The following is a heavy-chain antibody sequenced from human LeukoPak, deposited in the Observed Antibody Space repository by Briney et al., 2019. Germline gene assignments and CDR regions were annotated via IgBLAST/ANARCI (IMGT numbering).Heavy chain of an antibody. Sequence: ASVKVSCKASGGTFSSYAISWVRQAPGQGLEWMGRIIPIFGTANYAQKFQGRVTITTDESTSTAYMELSSLRSEDTAVYYCARDRGCSYGYRFYYYYMDVWGKGTTVTVSS. CDR3: ARDRGCSYGYRFYYYYMDV. CDR1: GGTFSSYA. J-gene: IGHJ6*03. D-gene: IGHD5-18*01. V-gene: IGHV1-69*05. CDR2: IIPIFGTA.